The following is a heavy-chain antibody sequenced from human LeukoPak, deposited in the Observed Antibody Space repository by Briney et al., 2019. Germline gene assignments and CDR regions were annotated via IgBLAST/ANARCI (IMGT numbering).Heavy chain of an antibody. Sequence: PGGPLRLSCTASGLTFSTSGFNWVRHAPGKGLEWVASIGPTGSDRYQADSIKGRFTISGDNANNFLYLRRNSLGAEDTAVYYCASETNGRHYDYWGQGTLLTVSS. V-gene: IGHV3-21*06. D-gene: IGHD1-14*01. J-gene: IGHJ4*02. CDR3: ASETNGRHYDY. CDR1: GLTFSTSG. CDR2: IGPTGSDR.